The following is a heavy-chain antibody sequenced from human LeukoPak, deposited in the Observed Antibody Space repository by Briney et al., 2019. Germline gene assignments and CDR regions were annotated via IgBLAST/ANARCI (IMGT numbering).Heavy chain of an antibody. D-gene: IGHD3-16*02. CDR2: IYYSGST. V-gene: IGHV4-31*03. Sequence: PSETLSLTCTVSGGSISSGGYYWSWIRQHPGKGLEWIGYIYYSGSTYYNPSLKSRVTISVGTSKNQFSLKLSSVTAADTAVYYCARSASDYVWGSYRDAFDIWGQGTMVTVSS. CDR1: GGSISSGGYY. J-gene: IGHJ3*02. CDR3: ARSASDYVWGSYRDAFDI.